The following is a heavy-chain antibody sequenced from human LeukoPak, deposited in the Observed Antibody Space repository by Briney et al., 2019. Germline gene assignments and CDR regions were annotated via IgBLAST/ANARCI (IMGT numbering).Heavy chain of an antibody. Sequence: SQTLSLTCAISGDSVSSNSAAWNWIRQSPSRGLEWLGRTYYRSKWYNDYAVSVKSRITINPDTSKNQFSLQLNSVTPEDTAVYYCARDLSYYGSGSYLSTLYYFDYWGQGTLVTVSS. J-gene: IGHJ4*02. CDR2: TYYRSKWYN. V-gene: IGHV6-1*01. CDR1: GDSVSSNSAA. CDR3: ARDLSYYGSGSYLSTLYYFDY. D-gene: IGHD3-10*01.